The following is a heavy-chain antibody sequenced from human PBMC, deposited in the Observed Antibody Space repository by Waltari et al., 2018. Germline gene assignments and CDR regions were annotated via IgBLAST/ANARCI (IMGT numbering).Heavy chain of an antibody. Sequence: EVQLVQSGAEVKKPGATVKISCKVSGYTFTDYYMHWVQQAPGKGLEWMGLVDPEDGETIYAEKFQGRVTMTRDTSISTAYMELSRLRSDDTAVYYCARGQAARPEDYWGQGTLVTVSS. V-gene: IGHV1-69-2*01. J-gene: IGHJ4*02. CDR3: ARGQAARPEDY. CDR2: VDPEDGET. D-gene: IGHD6-6*01. CDR1: GYTFTDYY.